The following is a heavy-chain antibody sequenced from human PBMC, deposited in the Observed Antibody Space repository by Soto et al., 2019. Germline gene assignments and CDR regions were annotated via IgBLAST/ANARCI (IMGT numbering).Heavy chain of an antibody. D-gene: IGHD2-2*01. V-gene: IGHV1-18*04. CDR1: GYTFTSYG. CDR2: ISAYNGNT. Sequence: ASVKVSCKASGYTFTSYGISWVRQAPGQGLEWMGWISAYNGNTNYAQKLQGRVTMTTDTSTSTAYMELRSLRYDDTDVYYCEAGDIVLVQADSAPGGGYYYYGMDVWGQGTTVTVSS. CDR3: EAGDIVLVQADSAPGGGYYYYGMDV. J-gene: IGHJ6*02.